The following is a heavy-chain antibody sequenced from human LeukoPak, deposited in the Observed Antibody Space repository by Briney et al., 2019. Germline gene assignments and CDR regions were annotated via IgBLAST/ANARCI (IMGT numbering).Heavy chain of an antibody. CDR2: IYYSGST. V-gene: IGHV4-39*01. D-gene: IGHD5-12*01. CDR3: ASLSSGYDTPSYYYYYGMDV. Sequence: SETLSLTCTVSGGSISSSSYYWGWIRQPPGKGLEWIGSIYYSGSTYSNPSLKSRVTISVDTSKNQFSLKLSSVTAADTAVYYCASLSSGYDTPSYYYYYGMDVWGQGTTVTVSS. J-gene: IGHJ6*02. CDR1: GGSISSSSYY.